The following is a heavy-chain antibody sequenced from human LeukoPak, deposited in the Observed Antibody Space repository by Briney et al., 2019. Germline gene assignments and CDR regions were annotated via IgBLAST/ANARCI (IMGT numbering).Heavy chain of an antibody. J-gene: IGHJ4*02. CDR3: ARHGGTRVTLVEVFYFDY. Sequence: SETLSLTCSVSGGSITTSSYYWGWIRQPPEKGLEGMGSIYYTGGTYYSPSLKSRVTISVDTSKNQFSLKLSSVTAADTAVYYCARHGGTRVTLVEVFYFDYWGQGTLVTVSS. CDR2: IYYTGGT. CDR1: GGSITTSSYY. D-gene: IGHD4-17*01. V-gene: IGHV4-39*01.